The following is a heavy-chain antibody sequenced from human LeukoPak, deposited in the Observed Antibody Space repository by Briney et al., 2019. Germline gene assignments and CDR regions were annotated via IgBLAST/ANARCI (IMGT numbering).Heavy chain of an antibody. Sequence: GGSLRLSCAASGFTFSSYGMHWFAQAPGKGLGGGAVIWYDGSNKYYADSVKGRFTISRDNSKNTLYLQMNSLRAEDTAVYYCAKVSVSGDWNDAFDIWGQGTMVTVSS. J-gene: IGHJ3*02. CDR2: IWYDGSNK. D-gene: IGHD2-21*02. CDR1: GFTFSSYG. CDR3: AKVSVSGDWNDAFDI. V-gene: IGHV3-33*06.